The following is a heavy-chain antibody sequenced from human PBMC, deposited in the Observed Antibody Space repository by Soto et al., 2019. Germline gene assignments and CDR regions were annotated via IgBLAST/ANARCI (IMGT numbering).Heavy chain of an antibody. V-gene: IGHV4-34*01. J-gene: IGHJ6*02. CDR1: GGSFSGYY. CDR3: TAAAGSYYYYGMDV. CDR2: INHSGST. Sequence: SETLSLTCAVYGGSFSGYYWSWIRQPPGKGLEWIGEINHSGSTNYNPSLKSRVTISVDTSKNQFSLKLSSVTAADTAVYYCTAAAGSYYYYGMDVWGQGTTVTVSS. D-gene: IGHD6-13*01.